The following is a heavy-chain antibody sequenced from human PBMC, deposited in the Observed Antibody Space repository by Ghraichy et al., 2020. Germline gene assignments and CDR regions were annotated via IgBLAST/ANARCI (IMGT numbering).Heavy chain of an antibody. Sequence: GESLNISCVASGFTFSNYEMNWVRQAPGKGLEWISYISESGASIFYADSVKGRFTISRDNTKNSLFLQMNSLRAEDTAVYYCARDYALGDRFDSWGQGTLVTVSS. D-gene: IGHD2-21*02. CDR1: GFTFSNYE. CDR3: ARDYALGDRFDS. V-gene: IGHV3-48*03. CDR2: ISESGASI. J-gene: IGHJ5*01.